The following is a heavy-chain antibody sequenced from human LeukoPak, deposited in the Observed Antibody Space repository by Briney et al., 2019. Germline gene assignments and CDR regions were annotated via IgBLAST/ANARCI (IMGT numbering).Heavy chain of an antibody. CDR3: ARTPSSRPTLAFDI. V-gene: IGHV4-59*08. CDR1: GGSISSYY. J-gene: IGHJ3*02. D-gene: IGHD4-17*01. Sequence: SETLSLTCTVSGGSISSYYWSWIRQPPGKGLEWIGYIYYSGSTNYNPSLKSRVTISVDTSKNKFSLKLSSVNAADTAVYYCARTPSSRPTLAFDIWGQGTMVTVSS. CDR2: IYYSGST.